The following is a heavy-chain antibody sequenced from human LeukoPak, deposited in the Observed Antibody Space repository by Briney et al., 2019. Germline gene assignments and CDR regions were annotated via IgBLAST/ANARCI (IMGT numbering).Heavy chain of an antibody. D-gene: IGHD6-19*01. CDR3: ARVVAVAVNYYYYMDV. J-gene: IGHJ6*03. CDR2: IYTSGST. CDR1: GGSISSYY. V-gene: IGHV4-4*07. Sequence: PSDTLSLTCTVSGGSISSYYWSWIRQPAGRGLEWIGRIYTSGSTNYNPSLKSRVTISVDKSKNQFSLKLSSVTAADTAVYYCARVVAVAVNYYYYMDVWGKGTTVTVSS.